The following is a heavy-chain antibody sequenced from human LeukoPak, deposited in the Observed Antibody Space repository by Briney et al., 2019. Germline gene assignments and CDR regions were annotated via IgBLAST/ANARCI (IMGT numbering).Heavy chain of an antibody. Sequence: GGSLRLSCAASGFTFSSYSMIWVRQAPGKGLEWVSYISSSGNTIDYADPVKGRFTISRDNAKNSLYLQMVSLRAEDTAVYYCARLRGYSYGYGDYWGQGTLVTVSS. CDR3: ARLRGYSYGYGDY. J-gene: IGHJ4*02. D-gene: IGHD5-18*01. CDR1: GFTFSSYS. V-gene: IGHV3-48*04. CDR2: ISSSGNTI.